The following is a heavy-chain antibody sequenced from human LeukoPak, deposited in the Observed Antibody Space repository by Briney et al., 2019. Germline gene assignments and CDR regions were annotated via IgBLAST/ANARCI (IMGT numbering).Heavy chain of an antibody. Sequence: SGGSLRLSCAASGFTFSSYGMHWVRQAPGKGLEWVAVISYDGSNKYYADSVKGRYTISGDNSKNTLYLQMNSLRAEDTAVYYCAKDRNLEGFGYWGQGTLVTVSS. D-gene: IGHD1-1*01. CDR2: ISYDGSNK. CDR1: GFTFSSYG. J-gene: IGHJ4*02. CDR3: AKDRNLEGFGY. V-gene: IGHV3-30*18.